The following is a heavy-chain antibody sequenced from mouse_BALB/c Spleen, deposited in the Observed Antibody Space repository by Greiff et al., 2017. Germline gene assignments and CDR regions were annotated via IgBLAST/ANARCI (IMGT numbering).Heavy chain of an antibody. Sequence: EVMLVESGGGLVKPGGSLKLSCAASGFTFSSYAMSWVRQSPEKRLEWVAEISSGGSYTYYPDSVKGRFTISRDNAKNTLYLQMSSLKSEDTAMYYCARHAYDGYWDYWGQGTTLTVSS. CDR3: ARHAYDGYWDY. CDR2: ISSGGSYT. D-gene: IGHD2-3*01. J-gene: IGHJ2*01. V-gene: IGHV5-6*03. CDR1: GFTFSSYA.